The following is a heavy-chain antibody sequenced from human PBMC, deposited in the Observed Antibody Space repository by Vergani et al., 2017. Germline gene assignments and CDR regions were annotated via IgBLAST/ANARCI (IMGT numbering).Heavy chain of an antibody. CDR1: GGSFSGYY. CDR2: INHSGST. Sequence: QVQLQQWGAGLLKPSETLSLTCAVYGGSFSGYYWSWIRQPPGKGLEWIGEINHSGSTNYNTSLKSRVTISVDTSKNQFSLKLSSVTAADTAVYYCGRVADFDGLGSRLLYLGVQGILVTVSS. V-gene: IGHV4-34*01. CDR3: GRVADFDGLGSRLLYL. D-gene: IGHD3-10*01. J-gene: IGHJ4*02.